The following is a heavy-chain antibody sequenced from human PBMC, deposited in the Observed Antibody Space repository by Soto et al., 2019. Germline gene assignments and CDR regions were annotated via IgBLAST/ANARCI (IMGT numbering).Heavy chain of an antibody. D-gene: IGHD2-15*01. J-gene: IGHJ6*02. CDR3: AKDSPGYCSGGSCYGVDYYYYGMDV. Sequence: GGSLRLSCAASGFTFSSYGMHWVRQAPGKGLEWVAVISYDGSNKYYADSVKGRFTISRDNSKNTLYLQMNSLRAEDTAVYYCAKDSPGYCSGGSCYGVDYYYYGMDVWGQGTTVTVSS. CDR2: ISYDGSNK. V-gene: IGHV3-30*18. CDR1: GFTFSSYG.